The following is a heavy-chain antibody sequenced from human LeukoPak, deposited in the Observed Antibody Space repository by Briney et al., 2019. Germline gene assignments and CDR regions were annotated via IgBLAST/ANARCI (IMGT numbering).Heavy chain of an antibody. CDR1: GFTFSSYG. D-gene: IGHD4-11*01. J-gene: IGHJ6*03. CDR3: AKVSSLGAVSPFYYYMDV. CDR2: IRYDGSNK. V-gene: IGHV3-30*02. Sequence: GGSLRLSCAASGFTFSSYGMHWVRQAPGKGLEWVAFIRYDGSNKYYADSVKGRFTISRDNSKNTLYLQMNSLRAEDTAVYYCAKVSSLGAVSPFYYYMDVWGKGTTVTVSS.